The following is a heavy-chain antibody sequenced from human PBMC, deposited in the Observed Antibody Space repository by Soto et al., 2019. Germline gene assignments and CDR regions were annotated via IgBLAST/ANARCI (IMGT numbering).Heavy chain of an antibody. V-gene: IGHV4-59*01. J-gene: IGHJ4*02. CDR3: AREIDGYNSYYFDY. CDR2: IYYSGST. D-gene: IGHD5-12*01. Sequence: SETLSLTCTVSGGSISSYYWSWIRQPPGKGLEWIGYIYYSGSTNYNPSLKSRVTISVDTSKNQFSLKLSSVTAADTAVYYCAREIDGYNSYYFDYWGQGALVTVSS. CDR1: GGSISSYY.